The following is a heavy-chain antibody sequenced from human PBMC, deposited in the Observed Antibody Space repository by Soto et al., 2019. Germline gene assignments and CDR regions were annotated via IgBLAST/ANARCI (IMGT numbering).Heavy chain of an antibody. Sequence: GGSLRLACAASGFTFSDYYMSWIRQAPGKGLEWVSYISSSGSTIYYADSVKGRFTISRDNAKNSLYLQMNSLRAEDTALYYCARAGGVVVIPTALAIWGQGTMVTVSS. CDR2: ISSSGSTI. CDR1: GFTFSDYY. V-gene: IGHV3-11*04. D-gene: IGHD3-22*01. J-gene: IGHJ3*02. CDR3: ARAGGVVVIPTALAI.